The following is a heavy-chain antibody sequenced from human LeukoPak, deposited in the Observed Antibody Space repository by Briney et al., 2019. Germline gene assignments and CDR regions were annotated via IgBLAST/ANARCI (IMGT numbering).Heavy chain of an antibody. Sequence: SETLSLTCTVSGGSISSYYWSWIRQPAGKGLEWIGCIYTSGSTNYNPSLKSRVTMSVDTSKNQFSLKLSSVTAADTAVYYCARPRRRLSSSSLGHDWFDPWGQGTLVTVSS. CDR3: ARPRRRLSSSSLGHDWFDP. CDR1: GGSISSYY. D-gene: IGHD6-6*01. J-gene: IGHJ5*02. V-gene: IGHV4-4*07. CDR2: IYTSGST.